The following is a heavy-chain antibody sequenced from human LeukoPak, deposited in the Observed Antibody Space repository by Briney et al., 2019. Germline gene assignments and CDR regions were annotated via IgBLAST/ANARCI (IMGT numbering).Heavy chain of an antibody. J-gene: IGHJ4*02. D-gene: IGHD6-13*01. V-gene: IGHV3-23*01. CDR2: ISGSGGST. CDR1: RFTFTSYT. CDR3: ARPRPSYSSSWYDY. Sequence: GGSLRLSCAPSRFTFTSYTMSCVPQAPGKGLEWVSAISGSGGSTYYADSVKGRFTISRDNSKNTLYLKMNSLRAEDTAVYYCARPRPSYSSSWYDYWGQASLVTVSS.